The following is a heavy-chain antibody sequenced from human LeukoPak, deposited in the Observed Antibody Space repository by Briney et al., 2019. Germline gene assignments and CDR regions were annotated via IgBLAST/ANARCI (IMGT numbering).Heavy chain of an antibody. CDR2: IRGSGVST. V-gene: IGHV3-23*01. CDR1: GFTFSSYA. J-gene: IGHJ4*02. D-gene: IGHD6-19*01. CDR3: AKVRNSGWSPSGFDY. Sequence: GGSLRLSCAASGFTFSSYAMSWVRQAPGKGLEWVSAIRGSGVSTYYADSVKGRFTISRDNSKNTLYLQMNSLRVADTAVYYCAKVRNSGWSPSGFDYWGQGTLVTVSS.